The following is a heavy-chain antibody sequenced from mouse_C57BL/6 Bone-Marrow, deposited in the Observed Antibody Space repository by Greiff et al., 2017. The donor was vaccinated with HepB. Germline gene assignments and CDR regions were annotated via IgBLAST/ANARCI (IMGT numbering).Heavy chain of an antibody. D-gene: IGHD1-1*01. Sequence: EVQLVESGAELVRPGASVKLSCTASGFNIKDDYMHWVKQRPEQGLEWIGWIDPENGDTEYASKFQGKATITADTSSNTAYLQLSSLTSEDTAVYYCTTDYGSLYWYFDVWGTGTTVTVSS. J-gene: IGHJ1*03. CDR2: IDPENGDT. V-gene: IGHV14-4*01. CDR3: TTDYGSLYWYFDV. CDR1: GFNIKDDY.